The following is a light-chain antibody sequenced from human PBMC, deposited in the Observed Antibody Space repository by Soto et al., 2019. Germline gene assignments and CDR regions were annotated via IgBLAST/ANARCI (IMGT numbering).Light chain of an antibody. CDR2: DAS. Sequence: EIVLTQSPVTLPLSPGDRATLSCRASQSVSSNLAWYQQKPGQAPRLLIYDASKRATGIPCRFSGSGSGTDFTLSISSLEPEDFAVYYCQQRRGTFGQGTKVEIK. J-gene: IGKJ2*02. CDR1: QSVSSN. V-gene: IGKV3-11*01. CDR3: QQRRGT.